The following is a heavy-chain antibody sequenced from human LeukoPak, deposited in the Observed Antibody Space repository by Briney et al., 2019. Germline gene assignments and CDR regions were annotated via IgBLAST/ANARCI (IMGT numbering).Heavy chain of an antibody. D-gene: IGHD4-23*01. Sequence: SETLSLTCAVYGGSFSGYYWSWIRQPPGKGLEWIGEINHSGSTNYNPSLKSRVTISLDTSKNQFSLKLSSVTAADTAVYYGARVLDGGNSGAHYWGQGTLVTVSS. CDR3: ARVLDGGNSGAHY. CDR1: GGSFSGYY. V-gene: IGHV4-34*01. CDR2: INHSGST. J-gene: IGHJ4*02.